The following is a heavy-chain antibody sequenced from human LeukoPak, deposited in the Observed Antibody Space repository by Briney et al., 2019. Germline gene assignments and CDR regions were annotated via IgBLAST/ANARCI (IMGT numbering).Heavy chain of an antibody. CDR3: ARAVAGSPSRFDP. Sequence: SETLSLTCTVSGGSTSSYYWSWIRQPPGKGLEWIGYIYYSGSTNYNPSLKSRVTISVDTSKNQFSLKLSSVTAADTAVYYCARAVAGSPSRFDPWGQGTLVTVSS. J-gene: IGHJ5*02. D-gene: IGHD6-19*01. V-gene: IGHV4-59*08. CDR1: GGSTSSYY. CDR2: IYYSGST.